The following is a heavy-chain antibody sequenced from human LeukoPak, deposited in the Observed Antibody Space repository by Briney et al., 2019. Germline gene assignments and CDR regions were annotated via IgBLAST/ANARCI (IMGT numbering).Heavy chain of an antibody. J-gene: IGHJ6*02. Sequence: GGSLRLSCAASGFTFSTYWMSWVRQAPGKGLEWVANIIQDGSEKYYVDSVKGRFTISRDNAKNSLYLQLNSLRAEDTAVYYCARETYCSSTSCYVYYYGMDVWGQGTTVTVSS. CDR1: GFTFSTYW. CDR3: ARETYCSSTSCYVYYYGMDV. CDR2: IIQDGSEK. D-gene: IGHD2-2*01. V-gene: IGHV3-7*01.